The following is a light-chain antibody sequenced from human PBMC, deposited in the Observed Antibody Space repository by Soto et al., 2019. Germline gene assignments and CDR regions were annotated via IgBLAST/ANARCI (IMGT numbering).Light chain of an antibody. CDR1: QSLSFW. CDR3: QQYITYPYT. J-gene: IGKJ2*01. V-gene: IGKV1-5*03. Sequence: DVRMTQSPSTLSASVGDRVTITCRASQSLSFWLAWYQQKPGKAPNLLIYKASTLESGVPSRFSGSGSGTELTLTISSLQPDDSATYYCQQYITYPYTFGQGTKLEIK. CDR2: KAS.